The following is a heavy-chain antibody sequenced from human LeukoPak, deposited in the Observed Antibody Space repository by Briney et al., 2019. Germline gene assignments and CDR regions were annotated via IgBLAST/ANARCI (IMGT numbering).Heavy chain of an antibody. J-gene: IGHJ6*02. CDR2: IIPIFGTA. Sequence: ASVTVSCKASGGTFSSYAISWVRQAPGQGLEWMGGIIPIFGTANYAQKFQGRVTITADESTSTAYMELSSLRSEDTAVYYCARHTLYYDILTGYSASDYYYYGMDVWGQGTTVTVSS. D-gene: IGHD3-9*01. CDR1: GGTFSSYA. V-gene: IGHV1-69*13. CDR3: ARHTLYYDILTGYSASDYYYYGMDV.